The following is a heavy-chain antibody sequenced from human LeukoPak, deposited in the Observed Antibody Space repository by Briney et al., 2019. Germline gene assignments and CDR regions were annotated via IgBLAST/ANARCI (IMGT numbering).Heavy chain of an antibody. CDR1: GGTFSSYA. CDR2: IIPIFGTA. Sequence: ASVKVSCKASGGTFSSYAISWVRQAPGQGLEWMGGIIPIFGTANYAQKFQGRVTITADESTSTAYMELSSLRSDDTAVYYCARAYYDFWSGYYLPAYYFDYWGQGTLVTVSS. V-gene: IGHV1-69*01. D-gene: IGHD3-3*01. J-gene: IGHJ4*02. CDR3: ARAYYDFWSGYYLPAYYFDY.